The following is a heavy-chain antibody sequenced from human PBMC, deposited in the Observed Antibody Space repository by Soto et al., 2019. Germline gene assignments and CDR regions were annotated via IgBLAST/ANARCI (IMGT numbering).Heavy chain of an antibody. CDR1: GFTFSNAW. CDR3: TTGPLRVVVIQYDY. CDR2: IKSKTDGGTT. V-gene: IGHV3-15*07. J-gene: IGHJ4*02. D-gene: IGHD3-22*01. Sequence: GGSLRLSCAASGFTFSNAWMNWVRQAPGKGLEWVGRIKSKTDGGTTDYAAPVKGRFTISRDDSKNTLYLQMNSLKTEDTAVYYCTTGPLRVVVIQYDYWGQGTRVTVSS.